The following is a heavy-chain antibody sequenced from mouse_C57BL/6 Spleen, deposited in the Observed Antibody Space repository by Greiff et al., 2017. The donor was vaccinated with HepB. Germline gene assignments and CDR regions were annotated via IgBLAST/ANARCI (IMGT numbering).Heavy chain of an antibody. Sequence: EVQLQQSGPELVKPGASVKISCKASGYSFTDYYMNWVKQSTGKSLEWIGVINPNYGTTSYNQKFKSKATLTVDQSSSTAYMQLNSLTSEDSAVYYGARGCDGYWDFDVWGTGTTVTVSS. V-gene: IGHV1-39*01. CDR2: INPNYGTT. J-gene: IGHJ1*03. CDR3: ARGCDGYWDFDV. CDR1: GYSFTDYY. D-gene: IGHD3-3*01.